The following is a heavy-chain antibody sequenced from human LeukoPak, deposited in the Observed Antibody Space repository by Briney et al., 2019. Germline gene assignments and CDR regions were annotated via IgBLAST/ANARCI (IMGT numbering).Heavy chain of an antibody. Sequence: ASVTVSCKASGGTFSSYAISWVRQAPGQGLEWMGRIIPIFGTANYTQKFQGRVTITTDESTSTAYMELSSLRSEDTAVYYCAREKYDFWSGALGYWGQGTLVTVSS. D-gene: IGHD3-3*01. CDR2: IIPIFGTA. J-gene: IGHJ4*02. CDR1: GGTFSSYA. CDR3: AREKYDFWSGALGY. V-gene: IGHV1-69*05.